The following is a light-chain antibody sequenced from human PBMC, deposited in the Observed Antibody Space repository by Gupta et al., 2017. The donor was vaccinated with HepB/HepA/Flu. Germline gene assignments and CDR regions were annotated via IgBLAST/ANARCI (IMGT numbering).Light chain of an antibody. V-gene: IGLV1-44*01. J-gene: IGLJ1*01. CDR1: SSNVGSHN. Sequence: QSVLTQPPSASGTPGQRVTISCSGSSSNVGSHNINWYQQLPGTAPKLLIYRTNQRPSGVPDRFSASKSGTSASLAISGLQAEDEADYFCGTWDKSLNAVVFGTGTKVTVL. CDR2: RTN. CDR3: GTWDKSLNAVV.